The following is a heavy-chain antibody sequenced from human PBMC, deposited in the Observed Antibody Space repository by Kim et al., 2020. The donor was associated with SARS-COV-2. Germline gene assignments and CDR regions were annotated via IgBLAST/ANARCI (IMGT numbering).Heavy chain of an antibody. CDR2: ISYDGSNK. D-gene: IGHD6-19*01. V-gene: IGHV3-30*18. CDR3: AKILLGGGGVSSGWYFGPFDY. CDR1: GFTFSSYG. J-gene: IGHJ4*02. Sequence: GGSLRLSCAASGFTFSSYGMHWVRQAPGKGLEWVAVISYDGSNKYYADSVKGRFTISRDNSKNTLYLQMNSLRAEDTAVYYCAKILLGGGGVSSGWYFGPFDYWGQGTLVTVSS.